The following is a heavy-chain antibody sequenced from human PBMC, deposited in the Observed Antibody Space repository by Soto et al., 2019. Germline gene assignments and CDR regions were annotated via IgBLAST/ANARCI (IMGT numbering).Heavy chain of an antibody. J-gene: IGHJ4*02. CDR2: IDPDSGDT. Sequence: ASVKVSCKASGYTFTGYYLHWVRQAPGQGPEWVGKIDPDSGDTDQSQKFQGRVTLTRDTAIDTAYMEFTRLTLDDTAIYYCARGPLEWGQGTLVTVSS. V-gene: IGHV1-2*02. D-gene: IGHD3-16*02. CDR1: GYTFTGYY. CDR3: ARGPLE.